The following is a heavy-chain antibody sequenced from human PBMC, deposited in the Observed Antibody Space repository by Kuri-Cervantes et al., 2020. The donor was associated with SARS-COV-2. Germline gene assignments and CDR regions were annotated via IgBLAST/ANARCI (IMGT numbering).Heavy chain of an antibody. V-gene: IGHV4-34*01. J-gene: IGHJ5*02. Sequence: ESLKISCAVYGGSFSGYYWSWIRQPPGKGLEWIGEINHSGSTNYSPSLKSRVTISVDTSKNQFSLKLSSVTAADTAVYYCARSRRVWFDPWGQGTLVTVSS. CDR1: GGSFSGYY. CDR3: ARSRRVWFDP. D-gene: IGHD1-14*01. CDR2: INHSGST.